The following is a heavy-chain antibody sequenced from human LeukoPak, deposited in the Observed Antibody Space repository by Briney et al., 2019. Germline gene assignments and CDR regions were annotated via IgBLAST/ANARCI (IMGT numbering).Heavy chain of an antibody. V-gene: IGHV3-21*01. CDR3: ARGADYDILTGYMDV. CDR1: GFTFSSYN. CDR2: ISSSSSYL. J-gene: IGHJ6*03. D-gene: IGHD3-9*01. Sequence: GGSLRLSCAASGFTFSSYNMNWVRQAPGKGLEWVSSISSSSSYLYYADSVKGRFTISRANAKNSLYLEMNSLRAEDTAVYYCARGADYDILTGYMDVWGKGTTVTVSS.